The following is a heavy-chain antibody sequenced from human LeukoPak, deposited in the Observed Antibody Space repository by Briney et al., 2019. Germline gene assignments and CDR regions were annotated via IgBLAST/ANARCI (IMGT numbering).Heavy chain of an antibody. CDR1: GFTFSSYA. D-gene: IGHD1-26*01. CDR3: ARTEWELRAAFDI. CDR2: IYSGGST. J-gene: IGHJ3*02. V-gene: IGHV3-53*01. Sequence: RSGGSLRLSCAASGFTFSSYAMSWVRQAPGKGLEWVSVIYSGGSTYYADSVKGRFTISRDNSKNTLYLQMNSLRAEDTAVYYCARTEWELRAAFDIWGQGTMVTVSS.